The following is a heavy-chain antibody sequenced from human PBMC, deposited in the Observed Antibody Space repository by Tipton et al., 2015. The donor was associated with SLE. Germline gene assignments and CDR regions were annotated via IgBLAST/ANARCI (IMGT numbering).Heavy chain of an antibody. Sequence: GSLRLSCAASGFTFSDYYMSWIRQAPGKGPEWLSPISGSGGSTYYADSVKGRFTISRDNSKNTLYLQMNSLRSEDTAVYYCAKGISSNWYSYDYWGQGTLVTVSS. CDR2: ISGSGGST. V-gene: IGHV3-23*01. J-gene: IGHJ4*02. D-gene: IGHD1/OR15-1a*01. CDR3: AKGISSNWYSYDY. CDR1: GFTFSDYY.